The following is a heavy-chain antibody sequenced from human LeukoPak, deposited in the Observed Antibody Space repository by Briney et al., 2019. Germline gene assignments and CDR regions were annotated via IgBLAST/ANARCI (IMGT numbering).Heavy chain of an antibody. CDR1: GYTSTSYA. J-gene: IGHJ4*02. Sequence: ASVKVSCKASGYTSTSYAMNWVRQAPGQGLEWMGWINTNTGNPTYAQGFTGRFVFPLDTSVSTAYLQISSLKAEDTAVYYCARERQPSYDIYYYGSGSPLDYWGQGTLVTVSS. D-gene: IGHD3-10*01. CDR3: ARERQPSYDIYYYGSGSPLDY. V-gene: IGHV7-4-1*02. CDR2: INTNTGNP.